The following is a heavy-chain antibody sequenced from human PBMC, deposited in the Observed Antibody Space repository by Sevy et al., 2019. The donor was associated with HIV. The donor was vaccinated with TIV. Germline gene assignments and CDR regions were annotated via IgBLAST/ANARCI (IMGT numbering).Heavy chain of an antibody. Sequence: GGSLRLSCAASGFTFSSYAIHWVRQAPGKGLEWVAVISYDGSKKYYADSVKGRFTISRDNSKNTLYLQMNSLRVEDTAVYYSARDRSSSWINYSFDYWGQGTLVTISS. D-gene: IGHD2-2*01. J-gene: IGHJ4*02. CDR1: GFTFSSYA. CDR3: ARDRSSSWINYSFDY. CDR2: ISYDGSKK. V-gene: IGHV3-30*04.